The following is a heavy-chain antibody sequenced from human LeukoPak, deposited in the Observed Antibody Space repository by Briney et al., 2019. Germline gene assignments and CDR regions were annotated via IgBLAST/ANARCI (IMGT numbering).Heavy chain of an antibody. Sequence: SETLSLTCAVYGGSLSGDYWSWIRQPTGKGLEWIGEINHGGNTNYNPSLESRASLSVDTSRNQIPLRLSSVTAADTAVYYSGRGFGNVRGVTWGQGTLVTVSS. D-gene: IGHD3-16*01. CDR1: GGSLSGDY. CDR3: GRGFGNVRGVT. J-gene: IGHJ5*02. V-gene: IGHV4-34*01. CDR2: INHGGNT.